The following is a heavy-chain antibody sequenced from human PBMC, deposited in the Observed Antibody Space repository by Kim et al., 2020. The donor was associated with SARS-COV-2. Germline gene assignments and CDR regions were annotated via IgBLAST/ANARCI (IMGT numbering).Heavy chain of an antibody. D-gene: IGHD5-18*01. Sequence: YTADSVEGRFTISSDNSKNTLYLQMNSLRAEDTAVYYCAREGGYSSPFDYWGQGTLVTVSS. CDR3: AREGGYSSPFDY. J-gene: IGHJ4*02. V-gene: IGHV3-53*01.